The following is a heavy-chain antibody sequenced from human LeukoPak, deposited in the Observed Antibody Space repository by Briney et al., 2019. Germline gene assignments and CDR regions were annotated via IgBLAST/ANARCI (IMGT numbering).Heavy chain of an antibody. Sequence: PGGSLRLSCAASGFTFVIHDMRWVRQVPGKGLEWVSEISTDGSTTHYLDSVKGRFIISRDNSENTLYLKMHSLRAEDTAVYYCGGIEYWTKWGQGNLVMVSS. CDR3: GGIEYWTK. CDR2: ISTDGSTT. CDR1: GFTFVIHD. J-gene: IGHJ4*02. V-gene: IGHV3-23*01. D-gene: IGHD2-8*01.